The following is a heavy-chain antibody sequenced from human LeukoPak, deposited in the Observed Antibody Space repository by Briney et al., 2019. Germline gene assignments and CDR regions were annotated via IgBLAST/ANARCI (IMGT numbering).Heavy chain of an antibody. Sequence: GGSRRLSCAASGFAPSGYYISWLRQAPGKGLERVSYIVGSGSLIYYADSVKGRFTISRDTAKSSVYLQMNGLRADDTALYYCAKGHYGLDVWGQGTTVTVSS. CDR2: IVGSGSLI. V-gene: IGHV3-11*01. J-gene: IGHJ6*02. CDR3: AKGHYGLDV. CDR1: GFAPSGYY.